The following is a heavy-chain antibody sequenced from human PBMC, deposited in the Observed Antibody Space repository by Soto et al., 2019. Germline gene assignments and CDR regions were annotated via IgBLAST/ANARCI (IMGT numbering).Heavy chain of an antibody. CDR3: ATGVIWIGYFTVDS. V-gene: IGHV1-69*13. Sequence: GASVKVSCKASGGSFGKSAINWVRQTPGQGLEWLGGFIPVYRTLNYAQKFQGRVTITADESTGTAYMTLSSLASDDTAVYYCATGVIWIGYFTVDSWGQGTPVNVS. D-gene: IGHD3-3*01. CDR1: GGSFGKSA. CDR2: FIPVYRTL. J-gene: IGHJ4*02.